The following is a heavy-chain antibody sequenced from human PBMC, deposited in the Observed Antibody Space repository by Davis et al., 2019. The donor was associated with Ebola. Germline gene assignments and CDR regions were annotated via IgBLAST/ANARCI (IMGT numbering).Heavy chain of an antibody. CDR2: IYYSGST. CDR1: GGSISSSSYY. J-gene: IGHJ4*02. D-gene: IGHD3-16*01. CDR3: ARTPLGPHFDY. V-gene: IGHV4-39*01. Sequence: PSETLSLTCTVSGGSISSSSYYWGWIRQPPGKGLEWIGSIYYSGSTYYNPSLKSRVTISVDTSKNQFSLKLSSVTAADTAVYYCARTPLGPHFDYWGQGTLVTVSS.